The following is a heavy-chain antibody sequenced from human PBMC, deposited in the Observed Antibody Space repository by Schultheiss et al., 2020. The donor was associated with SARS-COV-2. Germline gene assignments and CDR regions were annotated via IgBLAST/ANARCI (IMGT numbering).Heavy chain of an antibody. CDR1: GFTFSDYY. V-gene: IGHV3-11*06. J-gene: IGHJ4*02. Sequence: GGSLRLSCAASGFTFSDYYMSWIRQAPGKGLEWVSYISSSSSYTNYADSVKGRFTISRDNAKNSLYLQVNSLRAEDTAVYYCARETMVHYYFDYWGQGTLVTVSS. CDR2: ISSSSSYT. CDR3: ARETMVHYYFDY. D-gene: IGHD3-10*01.